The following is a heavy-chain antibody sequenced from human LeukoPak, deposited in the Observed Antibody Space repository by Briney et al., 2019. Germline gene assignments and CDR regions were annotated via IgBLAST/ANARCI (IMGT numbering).Heavy chain of an antibody. V-gene: IGHV3-11*03. CDR1: GFTFNDYY. CDR3: AKQGYCSGGSCYFLAGPDWFDP. CDR2: ISSSGSYT. D-gene: IGHD2-15*01. Sequence: GGSLRLSCAASGFTFNDYYMTWIRQAPGKGLEWVSYISSSGSYTKYADSMKGRFTISRNNAKNSLSLQMNSLRAEDTAVYYCAKQGYCSGGSCYFLAGPDWFDPWGQGTLVTVSS. J-gene: IGHJ5*02.